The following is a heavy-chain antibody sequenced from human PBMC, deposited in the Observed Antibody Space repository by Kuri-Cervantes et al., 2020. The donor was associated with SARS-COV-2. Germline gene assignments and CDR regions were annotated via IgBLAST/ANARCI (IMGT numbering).Heavy chain of an antibody. CDR2: INPNSGGT. J-gene: IGHJ3*02. Sequence: ASVKVSCKASGYTFTSYGINWVRQAPGQGLEWMGWINPNSGGTNYAQKFQGRVTMTRDTSTSTVYMELSSLRSEDTAVYYCARAPHNRRHIVVVPAARKGGGAFDIWGQGTMVTVSS. CDR1: GYTFTSYG. V-gene: IGHV1-18*01. D-gene: IGHD2-2*01. CDR3: ARAPHNRRHIVVVPAARKGGGAFDI.